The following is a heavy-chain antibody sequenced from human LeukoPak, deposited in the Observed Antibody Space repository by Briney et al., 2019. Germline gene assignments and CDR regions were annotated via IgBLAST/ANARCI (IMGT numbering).Heavy chain of an antibody. CDR2: FSNSGTK. V-gene: IGHV4-59*12. CDR1: GGSISDYY. Sequence: PSETLSLTCTVSGGSISDYYWSWIRQPPGKGLEWIGYFSNSGTKNYNPSLKGRVTMSVDTSKNQFSLKLSSVTAADTAVYYCARGSNWGAYWGQGTLVTVSS. D-gene: IGHD7-27*01. CDR3: ARGSNWGAY. J-gene: IGHJ4*02.